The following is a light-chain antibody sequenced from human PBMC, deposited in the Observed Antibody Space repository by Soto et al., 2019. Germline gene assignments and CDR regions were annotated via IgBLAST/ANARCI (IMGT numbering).Light chain of an antibody. V-gene: IGKV2-28*01. Sequence: EIVMTQSPLTLPVTPGEPASISCRSRQSLLYSNTYNYLDWYVQKPGQSPQLLIYFGSNRAPGVPDRFSGSGSGTDFTLKIDRVEAEDVGTYYCMQALQSLTFGQGTRLEIK. CDR1: QSLLYSNTYNY. J-gene: IGKJ5*01. CDR2: FGS. CDR3: MQALQSLT.